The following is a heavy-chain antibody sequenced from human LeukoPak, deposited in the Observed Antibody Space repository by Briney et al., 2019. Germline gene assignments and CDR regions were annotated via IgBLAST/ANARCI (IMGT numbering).Heavy chain of an antibody. Sequence: GGSLRLSCAASGFTFSSYAMHWVRQAPGKGLEWVAVISYDGSNKYYADSVKGRFTISRDNSKNTLYLQMNSLRAEDTAVYYCARDWTKGCSSTSRYLPSGDYWGQGTLVTVSS. J-gene: IGHJ4*02. CDR3: ARDWTKGCSSTSRYLPSGDY. CDR1: GFTFSSYA. V-gene: IGHV3-30-3*01. D-gene: IGHD2-2*01. CDR2: ISYDGSNK.